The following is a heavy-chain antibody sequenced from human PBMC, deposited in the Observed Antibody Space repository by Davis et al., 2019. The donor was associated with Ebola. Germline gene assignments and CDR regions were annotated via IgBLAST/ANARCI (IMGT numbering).Heavy chain of an antibody. CDR2: INPITGGT. J-gene: IGHJ5*02. Sequence: ASVKVSCKASGYRFTSYYMHWVRQAPGQGLEWMGIINPITGGTSYAQNLQVRVNMTRDTSTSTVYMELSSLRSEDTAVYYCAKVHPPTTVTTGWFDPWGQGTLVTVSS. CDR3: AKVHPPTTVTTGWFDP. D-gene: IGHD4-17*01. V-gene: IGHV1-46*01. CDR1: GYRFTSYY.